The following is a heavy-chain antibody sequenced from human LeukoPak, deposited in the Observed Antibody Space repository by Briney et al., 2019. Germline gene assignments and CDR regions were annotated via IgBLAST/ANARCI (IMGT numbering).Heavy chain of an antibody. J-gene: IGHJ4*02. Sequence: GGSLRLSCAASGFTFSSYAMQWVRQAPGKGLEWVALISYDGNNKYYADSVKGRFTISRDNSKNTLYLQMNSLGAEDTAVHYCVRTWGSGYSAPPGDWGQGSLVTVSS. D-gene: IGHD6-13*01. V-gene: IGHV3-30-3*01. CDR3: VRTWGSGYSAPPGD. CDR1: GFTFSSYA. CDR2: ISYDGNNK.